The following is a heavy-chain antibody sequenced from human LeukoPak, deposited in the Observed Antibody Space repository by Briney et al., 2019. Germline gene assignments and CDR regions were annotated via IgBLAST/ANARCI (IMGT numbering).Heavy chain of an antibody. V-gene: IGHV4-59*01. Sequence: SETLSLTCTVSGGSISSYYWSRIRQPPGKGLEWIGYIYYSGSTNYNPSLKSRVTISVDTSKNQFSLKLSSVTAADTAVYYCARGGIGQQVHFQHWGQGTLVTVSS. CDR2: IYYSGST. CDR1: GGSISSYY. J-gene: IGHJ1*01. D-gene: IGHD6-13*01. CDR3: ARGGIGQQVHFQH.